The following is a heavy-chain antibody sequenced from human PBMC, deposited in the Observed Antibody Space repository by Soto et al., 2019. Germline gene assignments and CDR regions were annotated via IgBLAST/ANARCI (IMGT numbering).Heavy chain of an antibody. D-gene: IGHD3-10*01. CDR3: AAMVRGVIITRKFDY. CDR1: GGSISSGGYY. V-gene: IGHV4-31*03. Sequence: KPSETLSLTCTVSGGSISSGGYYWSWIRQHPGKGLEWIGYIYYSGSTYYNPSLKSRVTISVDTSKNQFSLKLSSVTAADTAVYYCAAMVRGVIITRKFDYWGQGTLVTVSS. J-gene: IGHJ4*02. CDR2: IYYSGST.